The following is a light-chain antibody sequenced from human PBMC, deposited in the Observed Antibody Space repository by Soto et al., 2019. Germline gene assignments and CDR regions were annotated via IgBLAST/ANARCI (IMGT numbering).Light chain of an antibody. V-gene: IGKV1-39*01. CDR1: QTIVTY. CDR3: QQSYSSLVT. J-gene: IGKJ4*01. Sequence: IEMTQSPASLSASVGDRVTITCRASQTIVTYLNWFQHKSGRAPKLLIYTSSSVNSGVSSRFRGSGSGTDFTLTINDVQPEDSATYYCQQSYSSLVTFGAGTKVEIK. CDR2: TSS.